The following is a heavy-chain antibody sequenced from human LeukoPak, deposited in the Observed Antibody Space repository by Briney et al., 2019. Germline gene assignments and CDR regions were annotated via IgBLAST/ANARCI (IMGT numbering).Heavy chain of an antibody. CDR2: IYPGASDT. D-gene: IGHD2-15*01. V-gene: IGHV5-51*01. Sequence: GESLKIYCKGSGYSFTTYWIAWVRPMRGKGLEWMGIIYPGASDTRYSPSFQGQVIISADKSSTTAFLQWSSLKASDTAMYYCTRARYCSGGSCFAEYWGQGSLVTVSS. J-gene: IGHJ4*02. CDR1: GYSFTTYW. CDR3: TRARYCSGGSCFAEY.